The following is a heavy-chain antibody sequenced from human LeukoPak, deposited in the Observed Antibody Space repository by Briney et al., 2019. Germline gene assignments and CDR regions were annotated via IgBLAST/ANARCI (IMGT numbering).Heavy chain of an antibody. CDR3: ASNTGTVFDY. V-gene: IGHV4-59*01. Sequence: SETLSLTCTVSGGSISSYYWSWIRQPPGKGLEWIGYVYYSGSTEYNPSLRSRVTISLEMSKQQFSLNLTSVTAADTAVYYCASNTGTVFDYWGQGALVTVSS. CDR1: GGSISSYY. J-gene: IGHJ4*02. D-gene: IGHD7-27*01. CDR2: VYYSGST.